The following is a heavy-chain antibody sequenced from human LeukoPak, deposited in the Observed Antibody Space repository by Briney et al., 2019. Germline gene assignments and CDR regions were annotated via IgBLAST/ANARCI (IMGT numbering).Heavy chain of an antibody. CDR3: ARDLSGRYVWDY. CDR2: ISYEGSTE. V-gene: IGHV3-33*05. CDR1: GFTFSSYG. Sequence: GGSLRLSCAASGFTFSSYGMHWVRQAPGKGLEWVAFISYEGSTEYYAESVKGRFTVSRDNSKNTLYLQVNSLRAEDTAVYYCARDLSGRYVWDYWGQGTLVSVSS. J-gene: IGHJ4*02. D-gene: IGHD1-26*01.